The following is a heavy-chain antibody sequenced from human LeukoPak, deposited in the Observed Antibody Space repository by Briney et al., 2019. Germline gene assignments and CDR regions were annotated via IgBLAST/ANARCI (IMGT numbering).Heavy chain of an antibody. CDR3: ARGLYSSYDAFDI. V-gene: IGHV1-8*03. J-gene: IGHJ3*02. Sequence: GASVKVSCKASVHTFTSYDINWVRQATGQGLEWMGWMNPNSGNTGYAQKFQGRVTITRNTSISTAYMELSSLRSEDTAVYYCARGLYSSYDAFDIWGQGTMVTVSS. D-gene: IGHD6-6*01. CDR1: VHTFTSYD. CDR2: MNPNSGNT.